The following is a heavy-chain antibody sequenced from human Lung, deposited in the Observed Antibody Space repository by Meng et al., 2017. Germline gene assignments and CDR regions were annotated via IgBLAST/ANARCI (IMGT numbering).Heavy chain of an antibody. D-gene: IGHD6-13*01. J-gene: IGHJ4*02. CDR2: INPKSGDT. Sequence: QGQLVQSGGEVKEPGASVKVSCKPSGYNFPDYWLHWVRRAPGQGLEWMGRINPKSGDTHYAQRFQGRVTMTGDTSISTAYMELSGLRSDDTAMYYCARDEDISAAGKLFGDYWGQGTLVTVSS. V-gene: IGHV1-2*06. CDR3: ARDEDISAAGKLFGDY. CDR1: GYNFPDYW.